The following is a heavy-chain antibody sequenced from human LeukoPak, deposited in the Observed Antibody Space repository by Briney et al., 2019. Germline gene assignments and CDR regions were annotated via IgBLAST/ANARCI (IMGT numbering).Heavy chain of an antibody. V-gene: IGHV4-34*01. D-gene: IGHD3-3*01. Sequence: SGTLSLTCAVYGGSFSGYYWSWIRQPPGKGLEWIGEINHSGSTNYNPSLKSRVTISVDTSKNQFSLKLSSVTAADTAVYYCARHGYDFWSGYYYYMDVWGKGTTVTVSS. CDR2: INHSGST. CDR3: ARHGYDFWSGYYYYMDV. J-gene: IGHJ6*03. CDR1: GGSFSGYY.